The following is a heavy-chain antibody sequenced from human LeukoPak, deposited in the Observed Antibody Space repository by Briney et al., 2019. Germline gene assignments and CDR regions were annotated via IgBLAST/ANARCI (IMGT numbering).Heavy chain of an antibody. CDR3: AKEVYYFDTSGLYSFAFDI. Sequence: GGSLRLSCAASGFTFSNYWMSWVRQAPGKGLEWVAHINQDGSEKYYVDSVKGRFTISRDNAKNSLYLQMNSLRVEDTAVYYCAKEVYYFDTSGLYSFAFDIWGQGTMVTVPS. CDR1: GFTFSNYW. V-gene: IGHV3-7*05. D-gene: IGHD3-22*01. CDR2: INQDGSEK. J-gene: IGHJ3*02.